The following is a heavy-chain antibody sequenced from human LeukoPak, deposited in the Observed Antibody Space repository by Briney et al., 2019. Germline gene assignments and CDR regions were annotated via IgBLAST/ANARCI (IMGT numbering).Heavy chain of an antibody. Sequence: SETLSLTCTVSGGSISSSSYYWGWIRQPPGKGLERIGSIYYSGSTYYNPSLKSRVTISVDTSKNQFSLKLSSVTAADTAVYYCARERQGYDFWSGYENYYYYGMDVWGQGTTVAVSS. D-gene: IGHD3-3*01. V-gene: IGHV4-39*02. CDR2: IYYSGST. CDR3: ARERQGYDFWSGYENYYYYGMDV. J-gene: IGHJ6*02. CDR1: GGSISSSSYY.